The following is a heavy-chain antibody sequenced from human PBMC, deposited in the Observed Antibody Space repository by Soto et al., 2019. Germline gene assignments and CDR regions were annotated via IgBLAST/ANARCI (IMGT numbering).Heavy chain of an antibody. CDR2: IKGDLSTT. Sequence: EVQLVESGGDLVQPGGSLRLSCAASGFTFSSYWMHWVRQAPGKGPVWVSRIKGDLSTTNYADSVKGRFTISRDNAKNTLYLQMNSLRAEDTAVYYCARGAGGYYYMDVWGQGTTVTVSS. D-gene: IGHD3-10*01. CDR1: GFTFSSYW. J-gene: IGHJ6*03. CDR3: ARGAGGYYYMDV. V-gene: IGHV3-74*01.